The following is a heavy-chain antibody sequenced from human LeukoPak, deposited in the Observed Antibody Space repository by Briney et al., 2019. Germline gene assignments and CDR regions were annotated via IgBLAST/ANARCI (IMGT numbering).Heavy chain of an antibody. J-gene: IGHJ6*03. CDR3: ARVERGYSYGSDTYYYYYMDV. Sequence: PGGSLRLSCAASGFTFSSYGMHWVRQAPGKGLEWVSVIYSGGSTYYADSVKGRFTISRDNSKNTLYLQMNSLRAEDTAVYYCARVERGYSYGSDTYYYYYMDVWGKGTTVTISS. CDR2: IYSGGST. CDR1: GFTFSSYG. D-gene: IGHD5-18*01. V-gene: IGHV3-66*01.